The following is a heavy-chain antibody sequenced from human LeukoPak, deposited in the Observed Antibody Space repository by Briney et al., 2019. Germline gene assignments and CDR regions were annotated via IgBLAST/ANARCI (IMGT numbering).Heavy chain of an antibody. CDR1: GYSISSGYY. D-gene: IGHD2-2*03. V-gene: IGHV4-38-2*01. Sequence: SETLSLTCAVSGYSISSGYYWGCIRQPPGEGLEWIGSIYHSGSTYYNPSLKSRVTISVDTSKNQFSLKLSSVTAADTAVYYCARSWISGPIQESVVWFDPWGQGTLVTVSS. CDR3: ARSWISGPIQESVVWFDP. CDR2: IYHSGST. J-gene: IGHJ5*02.